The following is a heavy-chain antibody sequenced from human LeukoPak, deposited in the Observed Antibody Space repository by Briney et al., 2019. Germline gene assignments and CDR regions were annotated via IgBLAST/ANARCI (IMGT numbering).Heavy chain of an antibody. D-gene: IGHD3-10*02. J-gene: IGHJ6*02. CDR3: ARCSGYGMDV. V-gene: IGHV3-30-3*01. CDR2: MSFDGIHI. CDR1: GFTFGSYA. Sequence: GGSLRLSCAASGFTFGSYAMHWVRQAPGEGLEWVAVMSFDGIHIYYADSVKGRFTISRVNAKNTLYLQMHSLRGEDTSLYYCARCSGYGMDVWGQGPTVPVSS.